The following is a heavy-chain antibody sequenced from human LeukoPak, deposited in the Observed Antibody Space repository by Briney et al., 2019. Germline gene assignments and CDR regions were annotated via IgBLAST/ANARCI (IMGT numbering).Heavy chain of an antibody. D-gene: IGHD4-17*01. J-gene: IGHJ4*02. CDR2: IYSGGST. V-gene: IGHV3-66*01. CDR3: ARAPNYGDYYFDY. Sequence: GGSLRLSCAASGFTFSSYAMNWVRQAPGKGLEWVSVIYSGGSTYYADSVKGRFTISRDNSKNTLYLQMNSLRAEDTAVYYCARAPNYGDYYFDYWGQGTLVTVSS. CDR1: GFTFSSYA.